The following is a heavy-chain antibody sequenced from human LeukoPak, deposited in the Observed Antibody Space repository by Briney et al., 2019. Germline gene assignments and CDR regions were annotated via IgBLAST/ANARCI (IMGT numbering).Heavy chain of an antibody. J-gene: IGHJ5*02. CDR2: IYYSGST. Sequence: SETLSLTCTVSGVSISSSSYYWGWLRQPPGKGLEWIGSIYYSGSTYYNPSLKSRVTISVDTSKNQFSLKLSSVTAADTAVYYCARLVVVAATPWFDPWGQGTLVTVSS. V-gene: IGHV4-39*01. D-gene: IGHD2-15*01. CDR1: GVSISSSSYY. CDR3: ARLVVVAATPWFDP.